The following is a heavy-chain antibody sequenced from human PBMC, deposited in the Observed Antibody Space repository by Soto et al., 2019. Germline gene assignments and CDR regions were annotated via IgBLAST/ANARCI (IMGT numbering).Heavy chain of an antibody. CDR1: CKSISSSSYY. V-gene: IGHV4-39*01. Sequence: PSETLSLTCIVSCKSISSSSYYWGWIRQPPGKGLEWIGSIYYSGRTYYNPSFKSRVTISIDTSKNQFSLKLSSVTATDTAVYYCARQRTTVVTQAYFDHWGQGALVTVSS. CDR3: ARQRTTVVTQAYFDH. CDR2: IYYSGRT. J-gene: IGHJ4*02. D-gene: IGHD2-21*02.